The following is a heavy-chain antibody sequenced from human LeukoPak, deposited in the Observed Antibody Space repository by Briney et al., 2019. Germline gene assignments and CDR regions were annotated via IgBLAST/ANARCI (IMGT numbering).Heavy chain of an antibody. V-gene: IGHV3-23*01. Sequence: PGGSLRLSCAASGFTFSSYGMNWVRQAPGKGLEWISGISPSGGGTYYADFVKGRFTISRDDSKNTLYLQMNSLRAEDTAVYYCARDRRYCSSTSCLPYYYMDVWGKGTTVTVSS. CDR2: ISPSGGGT. J-gene: IGHJ6*03. CDR1: GFTFSSYG. D-gene: IGHD2-2*01. CDR3: ARDRRYCSSTSCLPYYYMDV.